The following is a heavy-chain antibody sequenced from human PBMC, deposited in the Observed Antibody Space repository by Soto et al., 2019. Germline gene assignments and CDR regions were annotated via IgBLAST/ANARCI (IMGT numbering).Heavy chain of an antibody. CDR1: GFTFSNAW. Sequence: GGSLRLSCAASGFTFSNAWMNWVRQAPGKGLEWVGRIKSKTDGGTTDYAAPVKGRFTISRDDSKNTLYLQMNSLKTEDTAVYYCTTDVEMATIIDYYGMDVWGQGTTVTVSS. CDR2: IKSKTDGGTT. J-gene: IGHJ6*02. V-gene: IGHV3-15*07. D-gene: IGHD5-12*01. CDR3: TTDVEMATIIDYYGMDV.